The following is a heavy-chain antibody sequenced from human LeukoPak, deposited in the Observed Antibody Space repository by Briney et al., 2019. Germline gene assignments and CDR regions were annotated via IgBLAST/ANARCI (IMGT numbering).Heavy chain of an antibody. CDR2: INPNSGGT. CDR3: ARGFYYDILTGRRTLDY. V-gene: IGHV1-2*06. D-gene: IGHD3-9*01. CDR1: GYTFTGYY. Sequence: ASVKVSCKASGYTFTGYYMYWVRQAPGQGIEWMGRINPNSGGTNYAQKFQGRVTMTRDTSISTAYMELSRLRSDDTAVYYCARGFYYDILTGRRTLDYWGQGTLVTVSS. J-gene: IGHJ4*02.